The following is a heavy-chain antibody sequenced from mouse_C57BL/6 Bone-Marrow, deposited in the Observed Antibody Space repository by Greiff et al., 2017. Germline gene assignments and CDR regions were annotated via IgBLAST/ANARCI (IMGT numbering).Heavy chain of an antibody. D-gene: IGHD2-4*01. CDR2: MHPNGGSP. Sequence: QVQLQQPGAELVKPGASVKLSCKASGYTFTNYWMHWVKQRPGQGLEWIGMMHPNGGSPDYNEKFKSEATLSVDKSSRTAYMELSSLTSEDSAVYYCASSYDYDDYTMYYWGQGTSVTVSS. V-gene: IGHV1-64*01. J-gene: IGHJ4*01. CDR1: GYTFTNYW. CDR3: ASSYDYDDYTMYY.